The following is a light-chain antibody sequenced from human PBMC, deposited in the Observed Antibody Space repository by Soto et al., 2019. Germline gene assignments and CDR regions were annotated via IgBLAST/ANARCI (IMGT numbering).Light chain of an antibody. CDR3: QQYNNWPLT. CDR2: AVS. CDR1: QSVRNN. V-gene: IGKV3-15*01. J-gene: IGKJ4*01. Sequence: IVMTQSPVTLSVSPGEGATLFCRASQSVRNNLAWYQQKPGLAPRLLIYAVSTRATGVPARFSGNGSETEFTLTISSLLSEDFAVYYCQQYNNWPLTFGGGTKVDIK.